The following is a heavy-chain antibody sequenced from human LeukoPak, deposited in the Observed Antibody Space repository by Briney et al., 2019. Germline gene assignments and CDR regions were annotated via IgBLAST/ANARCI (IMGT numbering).Heavy chain of an antibody. CDR2: IRSKPNNYET. D-gene: IGHD6-19*01. Sequence: PGGSLRLSCAASGFTFSASAIHWVRQASGKGLEWIGHIRSKPNNYETSYGASVKGRFTISRDDSKNRAFLQMDSLRTEDTAIYYCIRLGSAWFLDPWGHGTLVTVSS. J-gene: IGHJ5*02. V-gene: IGHV3-73*01. CDR1: GFTFSASA. CDR3: IRLGSAWFLDP.